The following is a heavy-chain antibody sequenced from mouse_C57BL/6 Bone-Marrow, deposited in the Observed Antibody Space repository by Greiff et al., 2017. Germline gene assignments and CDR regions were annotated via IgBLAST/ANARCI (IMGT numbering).Heavy chain of an antibody. Sequence: EVKVEESGGGLVQPGGSMKLSCVASGFTFSNYWMNWVRQSPEKGLEWVAEIRLKSNNYATHYAASVKGRFTISRDDSKSSVYLQMNNLRAEDTGIYYGTRDYYAMDYWGQGTSVTVSS. J-gene: IGHJ4*01. CDR3: TRDYYAMDY. V-gene: IGHV6-6*02. CDR1: GFTFSNYW. CDR2: IRLKSNNYAT.